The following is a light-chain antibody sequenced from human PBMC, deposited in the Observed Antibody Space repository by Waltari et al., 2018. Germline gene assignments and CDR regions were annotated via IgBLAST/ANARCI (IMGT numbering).Light chain of an antibody. J-gene: IGLJ2*01. Sequence: QSLLTQAPSASGTPGQRVTISCSGSHSNIGSNSVNWYQPPPGTAPKLLIYSNNQRTSVVPVRFSGSKSGTSASLSISGLQAEDEADYYCRTWDDSLNGPLFGGGTKVTVL. CDR3: RTWDDSLNGPL. CDR2: SNN. V-gene: IGLV1-44*01. CDR1: HSNIGSNS.